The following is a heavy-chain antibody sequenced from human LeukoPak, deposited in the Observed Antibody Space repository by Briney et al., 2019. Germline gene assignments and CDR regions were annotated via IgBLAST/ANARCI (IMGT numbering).Heavy chain of an antibody. CDR3: ARDKGYDSALDI. CDR2: IYYSGST. D-gene: IGHD5-12*01. V-gene: IGHV4-39*07. J-gene: IGHJ3*02. CDR1: GGSISSSSYY. Sequence: SSETLSLTCTASGGSISSSSYYWGWIRQPPGKGLEWIGSIYYSGSTYYNPSLKSRVTISVDTSKNQFSLKLSSVTAADTAVYYCARDKGYDSALDIWGQGTMVTVSS.